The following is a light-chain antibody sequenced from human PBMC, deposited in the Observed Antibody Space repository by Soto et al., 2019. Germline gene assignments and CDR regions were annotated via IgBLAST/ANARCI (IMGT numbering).Light chain of an antibody. Sequence: QSVLTQPASVSGSPEQSITISCTGTSSDVGGYNYVSWYQQHPGKGPKLLIFEVSNRPSGISTRFSGSKSGNTASLTISGLQAEDEADYYCSSYTISSAQEVVFGGGTKLTVL. J-gene: IGLJ2*01. CDR1: SSDVGGYNY. V-gene: IGLV2-14*01. CDR3: SSYTISSAQEVV. CDR2: EVS.